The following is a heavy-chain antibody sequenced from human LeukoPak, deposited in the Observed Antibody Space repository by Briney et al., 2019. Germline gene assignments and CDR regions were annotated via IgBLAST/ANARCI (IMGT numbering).Heavy chain of an antibody. J-gene: IGHJ4*02. Sequence: NAGGSLRLSCAASGFTFSDYYMSWIRQAPGKGLEWVSYISSSGSTIYYADSVKGRFTISRDNAKNSLYLQMNSLRAEDTAVYYCATDSSGYYVPFDYWGQGTLVTVSS. D-gene: IGHD3-22*01. V-gene: IGHV3-11*01. CDR2: ISSSGSTI. CDR3: ATDSSGYYVPFDY. CDR1: GFTFSDYY.